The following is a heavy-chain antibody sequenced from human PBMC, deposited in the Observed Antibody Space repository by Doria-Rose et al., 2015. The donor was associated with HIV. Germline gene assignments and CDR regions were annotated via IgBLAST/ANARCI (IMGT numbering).Heavy chain of an antibody. V-gene: IGHV3-7*01. J-gene: IGHJ4*02. Sequence: RQAPGKGLEWVANIKQDGSEKNYVDSVKGRFTISRDNAKNSLYLQMNSLRAEDTAVYYCARGGSYYGYWGQGTLVTVSS. D-gene: IGHD1-26*01. CDR2: IKQDGSEK. CDR3: ARGGSYYGY.